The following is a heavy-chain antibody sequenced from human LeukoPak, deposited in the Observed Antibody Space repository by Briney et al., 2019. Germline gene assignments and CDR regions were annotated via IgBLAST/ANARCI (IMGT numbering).Heavy chain of an antibody. CDR3: ARGVSTIFGVAALYYYYYMDV. Sequence: SQTLSLTCAISGDSVSSNSAAWNWIRQSPSRGLEWLGRTYYRSKWYNDYAVSVKSRITINPDTSKNQFSLQLNSVTPEDTAVYYCARGVSTIFGVAALYYYYYMDVWGKGTTVTVSS. J-gene: IGHJ6*03. V-gene: IGHV6-1*01. CDR1: GDSVSSNSAA. CDR2: TYYRSKWYN. D-gene: IGHD3-3*01.